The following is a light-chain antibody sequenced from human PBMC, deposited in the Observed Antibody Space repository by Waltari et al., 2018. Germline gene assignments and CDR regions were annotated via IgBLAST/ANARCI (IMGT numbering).Light chain of an antibody. CDR2: AAS. V-gene: IGKV1-39*01. CDR3: QQSYSNPWT. CDR1: QTVTTF. Sequence: DIQMTQSPSSLSASVGDRVSITCRASQTVTTFLNWYQQKPGKAPQVLIFAASNLQSGVPTRFSGSGSGTEFTLTISSLQPEDFATYFCQQSYSNPWTFSQGTKVEIK. J-gene: IGKJ1*01.